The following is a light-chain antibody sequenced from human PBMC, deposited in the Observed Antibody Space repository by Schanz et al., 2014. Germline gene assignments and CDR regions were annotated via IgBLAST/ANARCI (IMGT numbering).Light chain of an antibody. V-gene: IGLV4-69*01. CDR1: SGYSSYA. CDR3: QTWGTGPNWV. J-gene: IGLJ3*02. Sequence: QLVLTQSPSASASLGASVKLTCTLSSGYSSYAIAWHQQQPEKGPRYLMRLNSDGSHSKGDGIPDRFSGSSSGAERYLTISSLQSEDEAEYYCQTWGTGPNWVFGGGTKLTVL. CDR2: LNSDGSH.